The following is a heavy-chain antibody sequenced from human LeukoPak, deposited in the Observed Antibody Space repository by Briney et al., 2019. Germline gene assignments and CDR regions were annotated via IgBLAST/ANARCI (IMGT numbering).Heavy chain of an antibody. CDR3: ARHVFRNWFDP. CDR2: IYHSGST. V-gene: IGHV4-38-2*01. D-gene: IGHD2-21*01. Sequence: SETLSLTCAVSGYSISSGYYWGWIRQPPGKGLEWIGSIYHSGSTYYIPSLKSRVTISVDTSKNQFSLKLSSVTAADTAVYYCARHVFRNWFDPWGQGTLVTVSS. J-gene: IGHJ5*02. CDR1: GYSISSGYY.